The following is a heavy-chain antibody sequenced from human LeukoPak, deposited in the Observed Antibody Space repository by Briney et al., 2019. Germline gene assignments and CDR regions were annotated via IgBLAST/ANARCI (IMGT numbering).Heavy chain of an antibody. CDR3: ARVPDIVVVPAAYWYFDL. CDR1: GGSISSYY. CDR2: IYYSGST. Sequence: PSETLSLTCTVSGGSISSYYWSWIRQPPGKGLEWIGYIYYSGSTNYNPSLKSRVTISVDTSKNQFSLKLSSVTAADTAVYYCARVPDIVVVPAAYWYFDLWGRGTLVTVSS. J-gene: IGHJ2*01. D-gene: IGHD2-2*01. V-gene: IGHV4-59*01.